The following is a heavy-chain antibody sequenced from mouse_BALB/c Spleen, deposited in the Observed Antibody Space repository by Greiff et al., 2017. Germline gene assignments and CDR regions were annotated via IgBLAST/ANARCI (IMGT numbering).Heavy chain of an antibody. Sequence: VQLQESGAELARPGASVKLSCKASGYTFTSYWMQWVKQRPGQGLEWIGAIYPGDGDTRYTQKFKGKATLTADKSSSTAYMQLSSLASEDSAVYYCARWGYDEAWFAYWGQGTLVTVSA. V-gene: IGHV1-87*01. CDR3: ARWGYDEAWFAY. J-gene: IGHJ3*01. CDR2: IYPGDGDT. CDR1: GYTFTSYW. D-gene: IGHD2-2*01.